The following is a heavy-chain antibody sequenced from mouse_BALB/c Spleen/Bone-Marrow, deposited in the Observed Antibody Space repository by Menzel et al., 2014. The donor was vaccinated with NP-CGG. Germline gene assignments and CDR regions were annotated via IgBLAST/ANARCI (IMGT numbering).Heavy chain of an antibody. J-gene: IGHJ4*01. Sequence: QVQLQQSGPGLVAPSQSLSITCTVSGFSLSSYGLHWVRQPPGKGLEWLGVIWAGGSTNYNSALMSRLSISKDNSKSQVFLKMNSLQTVDTAMYYCARPYYYGSYYAMDYWGQGTSVTVSS. CDR1: GFSLSSYG. D-gene: IGHD1-1*01. CDR3: ARPYYYGSYYAMDY. V-gene: IGHV2-9*02. CDR2: IWAGGST.